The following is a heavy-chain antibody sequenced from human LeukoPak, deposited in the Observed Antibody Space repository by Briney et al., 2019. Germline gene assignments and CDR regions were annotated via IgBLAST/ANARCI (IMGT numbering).Heavy chain of an antibody. V-gene: IGHV3-21*01. J-gene: IGHJ4*02. CDR3: ARSSYQYDSSANY. Sequence: GGSLRLSCAVSGLTFSLYSMSWVRQAPGKGLEWLSSIDRFSNDIYYADSVKGRFTISRDNAKKSLYLQMNSLRAEDTAVYYCARSSYQYDSSANYWGQGTLVTVSS. CDR2: IDRFSNDI. D-gene: IGHD3-22*01. CDR1: GLTFSLYS.